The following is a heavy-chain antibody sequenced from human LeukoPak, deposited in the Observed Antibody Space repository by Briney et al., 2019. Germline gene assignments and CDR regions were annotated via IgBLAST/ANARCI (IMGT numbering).Heavy chain of an antibody. CDR1: GGSISSYY. CDR3: ARGGSSGYYYG. J-gene: IGHJ4*02. Sequence: SETLSLTCAVPGGSISSYYWSWIRQPAGKGLEWIGRMYTSGSTNYHPPLKSRVTMSADTSKNQFSLKLSSVTAADTAVYYCARGGSSGYYYGWGQGTLVTVSS. D-gene: IGHD3-22*01. CDR2: MYTSGST. V-gene: IGHV4-4*07.